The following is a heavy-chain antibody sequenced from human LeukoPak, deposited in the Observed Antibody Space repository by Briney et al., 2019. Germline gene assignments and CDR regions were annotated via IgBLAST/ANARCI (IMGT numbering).Heavy chain of an antibody. J-gene: IGHJ6*02. Sequence: GGSLRLSCAASGFTFSETWMSWVRQAPGKGLEWVAAIKDDGGETDYVDSVKGRFTISRDNAKNSLYLQMNCLTVEDTAVYYCATYSNWVAGDVWGQGTTVSVSS. CDR2: IKDDGGET. V-gene: IGHV3-7*01. D-gene: IGHD7-27*01. CDR1: GFTFSETW. CDR3: ATYSNWVAGDV.